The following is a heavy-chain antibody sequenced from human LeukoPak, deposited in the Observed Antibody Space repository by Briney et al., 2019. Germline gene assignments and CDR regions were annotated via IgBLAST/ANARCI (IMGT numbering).Heavy chain of an antibody. CDR1: GGSFSGYY. J-gene: IGHJ4*02. CDR3: ARAVLWFGELLFDY. D-gene: IGHD3-10*01. Sequence: SETLSLTCAVYGGSFSGYYWSWIRQPPGKGLEWIGEINHSGCTNYNPSLKSRVTISVDTSKNQFSLKLSSVTAADTAVYYCARAVLWFGELLFDYWGQGTLVTVSS. V-gene: IGHV4-34*01. CDR2: INHSGCT.